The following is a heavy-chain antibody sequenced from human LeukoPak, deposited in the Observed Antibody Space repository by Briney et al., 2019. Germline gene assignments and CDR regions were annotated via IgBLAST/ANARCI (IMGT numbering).Heavy chain of an antibody. J-gene: IGHJ4*02. CDR2: ISRSSSYI. D-gene: IGHD3-10*01. CDR1: GFTFSSYS. CDR3: ARDQEGVIDY. V-gene: IGHV3-21*01. Sequence: GGSLRLSSAASGFTFSSYSMNWVRQAPGKGLEWVSSISRSSSYIDYADSVKGRFTISRDNAKNSLYLQMNSLRAEDTAVYYCARDQEGVIDYWGQGTLVTVSS.